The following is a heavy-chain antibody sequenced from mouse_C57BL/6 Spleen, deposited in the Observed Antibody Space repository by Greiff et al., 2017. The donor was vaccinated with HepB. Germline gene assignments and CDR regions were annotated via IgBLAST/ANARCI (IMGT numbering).Heavy chain of an antibody. CDR1: GYTFTSYW. V-gene: IGHV1-55*01. J-gene: IGHJ4*01. CDR2: IYPGSGST. Sequence: VQLQQPGAELVKPGASVKMSCKASGYTFTSYWITGVKQRPGQGLEWIGDIYPGSGSTNYNEKFKGKATLTVDTSSSTAYMQLSSLTSEDSAVYYCARQDPKAMDYWGQGTSVTVSS. CDR3: ARQDPKAMDY.